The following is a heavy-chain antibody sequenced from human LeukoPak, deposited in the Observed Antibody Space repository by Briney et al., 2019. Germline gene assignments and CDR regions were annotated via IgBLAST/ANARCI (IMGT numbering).Heavy chain of an antibody. CDR1: GFTFSDSY. CDR2: ISNSGSSI. D-gene: IGHD7-27*01. Sequence: GSLRLSCAASGFTFSDSYMTWIRQAPGKGLEWVSYISNSGSSIYYADSVKGRFTTSRDNAKSSLYLQMNSLRAEDMAVYYCGRGHWGLDYWGQGALVTVSS. V-gene: IGHV3-11*04. J-gene: IGHJ4*02. CDR3: GRGHWGLDY.